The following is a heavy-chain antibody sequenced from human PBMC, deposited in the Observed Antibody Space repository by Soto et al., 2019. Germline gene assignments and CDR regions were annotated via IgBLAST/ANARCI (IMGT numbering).Heavy chain of an antibody. Sequence: QVQLVESGGGVVQPGRSLRLSCAASGFTFSSYAMHWVRQAPGKGLEWVAVISYDGSNKYYADSVKGRFTISRDNSKNTLYLQMNSLRAEDTAVYYCHGFDSSGYYSFDYWGQGTLVTVSS. V-gene: IGHV3-30-3*01. CDR3: HGFDSSGYYSFDY. J-gene: IGHJ4*02. D-gene: IGHD3-22*01. CDR1: GFTFSSYA. CDR2: ISYDGSNK.